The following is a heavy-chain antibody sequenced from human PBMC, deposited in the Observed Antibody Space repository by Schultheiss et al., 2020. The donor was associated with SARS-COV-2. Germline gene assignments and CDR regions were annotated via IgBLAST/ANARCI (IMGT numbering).Heavy chain of an antibody. CDR3: ARQGGAFWSGYYTGWFDP. CDR1: GFTFGDYA. D-gene: IGHD3-3*01. CDR2: ISGSGGST. Sequence: GESLKISCTASGFTFGDYAMSWFRQAPGKGLEWVSAISGSGGSTYYADSVKGRFTISRDNSKNTLYLQMNSLRAEDTAVYYCARQGGAFWSGYYTGWFDPWGQGTLVTVSS. V-gene: IGHV3-23*01. J-gene: IGHJ5*02.